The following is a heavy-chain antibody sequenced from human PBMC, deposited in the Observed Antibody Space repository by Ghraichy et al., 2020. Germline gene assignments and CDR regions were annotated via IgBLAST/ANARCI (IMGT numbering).Heavy chain of an antibody. CDR2: IYSGGST. Sequence: GGSLRLSCAASGFTVSSNYMSWVRQAPGKGLEWVSVIYSGGSTYYADSVKGRFTISRDNSKNTLYLQMNSLRAEDTAVYYCARDLIAVTNAFDIWGQGTMVTVSS. J-gene: IGHJ3*02. CDR1: GFTVSSNY. V-gene: IGHV3-66*02. CDR3: ARDLIAVTNAFDI. D-gene: IGHD6-19*01.